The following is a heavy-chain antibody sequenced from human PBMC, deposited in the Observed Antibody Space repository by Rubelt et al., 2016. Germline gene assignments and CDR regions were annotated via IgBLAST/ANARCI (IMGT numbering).Heavy chain of an antibody. V-gene: IGHV1-18*01. CDR3: ANSGYSYGSASAPTLFPLVSCENSPSDTSSVAVGCLAQDF. CDR1: GYTFTSYG. J-gene: IGHJ1*01. Sequence: QVQLVQSGAEVKKPGASVKVSCKASGYTFTSYGINWVRQAPGQGLEWMGWISAYNGNTNYGQKRQGRGTMTTDTSTSTAYMELRSLRSDDTAVYYCANSGYSYGSASAPTLFPLVSCENSPSDTSSVAVGCLAQDF. D-gene: IGHD5-18*01. CDR2: ISAYNGNT.